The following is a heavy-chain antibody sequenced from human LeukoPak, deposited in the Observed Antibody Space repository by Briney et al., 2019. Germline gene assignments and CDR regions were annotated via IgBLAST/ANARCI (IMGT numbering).Heavy chain of an antibody. CDR1: GFTFSSYE. CDR2: ISSSGSTI. Sequence: GGSLRLSCAASGFTFSSYEMNWVRQAPGKGLEWVSYISSSGSTIYYADSVKGRFTISRDNAKNSLYPQMNSLRAEGTAIYYCARIMVATTREAFDYWGQGTRVTVSS. CDR3: ARIMVATTREAFDY. J-gene: IGHJ4*02. V-gene: IGHV3-48*03. D-gene: IGHD5-12*01.